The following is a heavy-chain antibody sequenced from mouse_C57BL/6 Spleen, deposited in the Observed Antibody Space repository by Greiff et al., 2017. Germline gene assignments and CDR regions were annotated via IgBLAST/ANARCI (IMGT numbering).Heavy chain of an antibody. CDR1: GFTFTSYW. CDR2: IDPSDSYT. D-gene: IGHD1-1*01. J-gene: IGHJ2*01. V-gene: IGHV1-69*01. CDR3: SRGGSSSLDY. Sequence: QVQLQQPGAELVMPGASVKLSCTASGFTFTSYWMHWVKQRPGQGLEWIGEIDPSDSYTNYNQKFKGKSTLTVDKSSSTAYMQLSSLTSEDSAVYYCSRGGSSSLDYWGQGTTLTVSS.